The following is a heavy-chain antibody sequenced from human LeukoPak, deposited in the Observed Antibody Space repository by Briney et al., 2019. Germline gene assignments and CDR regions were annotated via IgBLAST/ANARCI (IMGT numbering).Heavy chain of an antibody. J-gene: IGHJ4*02. CDR1: GVTFSSYA. V-gene: IGHV3-64D*09. CDR2: ISSNGGST. CDR3: VKGSLLWFGEVLGY. Sequence: PGGSLRLSCSASGVTFSSYAMHWVRQAPGKGLESVSAISSNGGSTYYADSVKGRFTISRDNSKNTMYLQMSSLRAEDTAVYYCVKGSLLWFGEVLGYWGQGTLVTVSS. D-gene: IGHD3-10*01.